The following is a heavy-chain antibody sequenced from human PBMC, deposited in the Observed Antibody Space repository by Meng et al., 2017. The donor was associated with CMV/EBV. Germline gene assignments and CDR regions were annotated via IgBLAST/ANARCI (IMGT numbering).Heavy chain of an antibody. CDR1: GGSFSGYY. V-gene: IGHV4-34*01. D-gene: IGHD2-2*01. CDR3: ARVGGDIVVVPALGYFDY. CDR2: INHSGST. Sequence: SETLSLTCAVYGGSFSGYYWSWIRQPPGKGLEWIGEINHSGSTNYNPPLKSRVTISVDTSKNQFSLKLSSVTAADTAVYYCARVGGDIVVVPALGYFDYWGQGTLVTVSS. J-gene: IGHJ4*02.